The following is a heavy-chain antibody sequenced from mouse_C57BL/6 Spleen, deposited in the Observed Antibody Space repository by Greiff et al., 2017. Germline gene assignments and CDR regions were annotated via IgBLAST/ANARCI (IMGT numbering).Heavy chain of an antibody. CDR3: ASYYGSSYDYYAMDY. V-gene: IGHV1-80*01. CDR2: IYPGDGDT. CDR1: GYAFSSYW. Sequence: QVQLKQSGAELVKPGASVKISCKASGYAFSSYWMNWVKQRPGKGLEWIGQIYPGDGDTNYNGKFKGKATLTADKSSSTAYMQLSSLTSEDSAVYFCASYYGSSYDYYAMDYWGQGTSVTVSS. J-gene: IGHJ4*01. D-gene: IGHD1-1*01.